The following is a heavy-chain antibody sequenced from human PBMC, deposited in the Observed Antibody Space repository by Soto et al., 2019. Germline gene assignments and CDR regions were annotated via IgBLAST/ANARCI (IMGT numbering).Heavy chain of an antibody. CDR1: GFTFSSYG. D-gene: IGHD3-10*01. CDR2: IWYDGSNK. CDR3: ASDEWLGDRLTWGYYYYYYGMDV. J-gene: IGHJ6*02. Sequence: GGSLRLSCAASGFTFSSYGMHWVRQAPGKGLEWVAVIWYDGSNKYYADSVKGRFTIPRDNSKNTLYLQMNSLSAGDTAVYYCASDEWLGDRLTWGYYYYYYGMDVWGQGTTVTVSS. V-gene: IGHV3-33*01.